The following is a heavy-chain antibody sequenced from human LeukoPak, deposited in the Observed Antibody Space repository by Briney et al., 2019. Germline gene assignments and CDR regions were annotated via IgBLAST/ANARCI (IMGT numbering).Heavy chain of an antibody. Sequence: SETLSLTCTVSGASINTYYWSWIRQPPGKGLEWIGYIYYSGTTSYNPSLKTRVTISIDTSKNQFSLKLSSVTAADTAVYYCARVLRPMTAQYYFDYWGQGTLVTVSS. CDR2: IYYSGTT. CDR1: GASINTYY. CDR3: ARVLRPMTAQYYFDY. V-gene: IGHV4-59*01. D-gene: IGHD2-21*02. J-gene: IGHJ4*02.